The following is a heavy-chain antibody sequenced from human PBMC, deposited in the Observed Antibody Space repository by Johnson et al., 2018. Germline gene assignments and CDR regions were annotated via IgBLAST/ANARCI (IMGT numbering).Heavy chain of an antibody. CDR2: ISSSGTTI. Sequence: VQLVQSGGGVVQPGRSLRLSCAASGFTFSSYAMHWVRQAPGKGMEWVSSISSSGTTIYYADSVKGRFTISRDNAKNSLYLQMNSLRAEDTAVYYCARDGHIAAAYYYYLDVGGKGTTVTVSS. J-gene: IGHJ6*03. CDR3: ARDGHIAAAYYYYLDV. D-gene: IGHD6-13*01. CDR1: GFTFSSYA. V-gene: IGHV3-48*04.